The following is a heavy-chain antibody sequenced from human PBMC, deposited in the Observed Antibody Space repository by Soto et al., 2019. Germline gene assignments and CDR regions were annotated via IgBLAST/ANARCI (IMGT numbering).Heavy chain of an antibody. V-gene: IGHV3-48*03. Sequence: EVQLVESGGGFVQPGGSLRLSCAASGFTFSSYEMIWVRQAPGKGLEWVSYISTRGSRIYYADSVKGRFTISRDNAKNSLFLQMNSLRAEDTAFYYCAGRRDGYNGGLDFWGQGTLVTVSS. CDR3: AGRRDGYNGGLDF. CDR2: ISTRGSRI. CDR1: GFTFSSYE. D-gene: IGHD5-12*01. J-gene: IGHJ4*02.